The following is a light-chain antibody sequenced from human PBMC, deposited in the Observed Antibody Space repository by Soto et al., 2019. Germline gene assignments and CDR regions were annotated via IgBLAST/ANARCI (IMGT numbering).Light chain of an antibody. CDR1: QSVSSN. CDR2: GAS. Sequence: EIVMTQSPATLAVSPGERATLSVWASQSVSSNLAWYQQKPGQGPRLLIYGASSRATGIPARFSGSGSATEFTLTISSLQSEDFAVYFCQQYNRWPLTFGQGTKVDIK. CDR3: QQYNRWPLT. J-gene: IGKJ1*01. V-gene: IGKV3-15*01.